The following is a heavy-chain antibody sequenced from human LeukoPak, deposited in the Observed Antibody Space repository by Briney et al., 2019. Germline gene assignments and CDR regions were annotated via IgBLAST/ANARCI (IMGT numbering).Heavy chain of an antibody. CDR2: IHPGDSDT. CDR3: ARYYYGSGSYYNRNYYFDY. Sequence: GESLKISCKGSGYIFTSYWIGWVRQMPGKGLEWMGIIHPGDSDTRYSPSFQGQVTISADKSISTAYLQWSSLKASDTAMYYCARYYYGSGSYYNRNYYFDYWGQGTLVTVSS. D-gene: IGHD3-10*01. J-gene: IGHJ4*02. CDR1: GYIFTSYW. V-gene: IGHV5-51*01.